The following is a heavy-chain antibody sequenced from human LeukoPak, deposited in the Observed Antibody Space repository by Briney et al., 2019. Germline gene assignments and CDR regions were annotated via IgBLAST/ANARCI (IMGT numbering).Heavy chain of an antibody. J-gene: IGHJ4*02. V-gene: IGHV4-31*03. CDR2: IYYSGST. D-gene: IGHD6-19*01. CDR1: GGSISSGGYY. Sequence: SQTLSLTCTVSGGSISSGGYYWSWIRQHPGKGLEWIGYIYYSGSTYYNPSLKSRVTISVDTSKNQFSLKLSSVTAADTAVYYCARQSIAVAGLYYFDYWGQGTLVTVSS. CDR3: ARQSIAVAGLYYFDY.